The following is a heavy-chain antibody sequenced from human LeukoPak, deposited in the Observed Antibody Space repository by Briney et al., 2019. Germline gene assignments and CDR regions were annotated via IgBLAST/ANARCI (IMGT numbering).Heavy chain of an antibody. J-gene: IGHJ4*02. V-gene: IGHV3-30*02. CDR2: IRYDGSHK. CDR3: AKADRRWATYYYDTSGYYYDY. D-gene: IGHD3-22*01. Sequence: GGSLRLSCAASEFTFSAYGMHWVRQAPGKGLEWVAFIRYDGSHKYYADSVKGRFTISRDNSKNTLYLQMNSLRAEDTAVYYCAKADRRWATYYYDTSGYYYDYWGQGTLVTVSS. CDR1: EFTFSAYG.